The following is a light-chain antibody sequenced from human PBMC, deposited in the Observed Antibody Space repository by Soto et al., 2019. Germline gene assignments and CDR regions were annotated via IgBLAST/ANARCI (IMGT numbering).Light chain of an antibody. Sequence: QSALTQPASVSGSPGQSITISCTGTSSYVGTYKYVSWYQQHPGKAPKLMIYDVSNRPSGVSNRFSGSKSGNTASLTISGLQAEDEADYYCNSYTTSSTLVFGTGTKVTVL. CDR3: NSYTTSSTLV. CDR1: SSYVGTYKY. V-gene: IGLV2-14*03. CDR2: DVS. J-gene: IGLJ1*01.